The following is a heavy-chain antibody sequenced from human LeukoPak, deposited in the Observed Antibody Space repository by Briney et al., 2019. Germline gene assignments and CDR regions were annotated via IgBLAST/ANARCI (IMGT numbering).Heavy chain of an antibody. CDR2: IYTSGNT. CDR3: ARVDLRAAFFDY. J-gene: IGHJ4*02. D-gene: IGHD2-15*01. V-gene: IGHV4-4*07. CDR1: GGSISSYY. Sequence: SETLSLTCTVSGGSISSYYWTWIRQPAGKGLEWIGRIYTSGNTSYNPSFKSRVTMSVDTSKNQFSLKLSSVTAADTAVYYCARVDLRAAFFDYWGQGTLVTVSS.